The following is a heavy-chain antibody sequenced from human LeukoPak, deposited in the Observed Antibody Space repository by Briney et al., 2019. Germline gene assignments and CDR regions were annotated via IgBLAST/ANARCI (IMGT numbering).Heavy chain of an antibody. Sequence: GSLRLSCAASGFTFSSYWMSWVRQTPGKGLEWVANIKQDGSEKNYVDSLKGRFTISRDNAKNSLYLQMNSLRAEDTAVYYCARDSAAVTGEGHTDYWGQGTLVTVSS. J-gene: IGHJ4*02. CDR2: IKQDGSEK. D-gene: IGHD2-21*02. CDR3: ARDSAAVTGEGHTDY. CDR1: GFTFSSYW. V-gene: IGHV3-7*01.